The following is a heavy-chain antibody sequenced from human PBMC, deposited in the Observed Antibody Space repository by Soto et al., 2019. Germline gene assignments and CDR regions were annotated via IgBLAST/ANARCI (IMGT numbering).Heavy chain of an antibody. V-gene: IGHV1-18*01. CDR3: AREASYYGAAPWFFDL. D-gene: IGHD4-17*01. CDR2: ISAYNGNT. Sequence: ASVKVSCKASGYTFTSYGISWVRQAPGQGLEWMGWISAYNGNTNYAQKPQGRVTMTTDTSTSTAYMELRSLRSDDTAVYYCAREASYYGAAPWFFDLWGRGTLVTVSS. CDR1: GYTFTSYG. J-gene: IGHJ2*01.